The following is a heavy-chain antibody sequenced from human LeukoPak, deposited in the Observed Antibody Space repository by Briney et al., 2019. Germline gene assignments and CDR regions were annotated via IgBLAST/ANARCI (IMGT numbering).Heavy chain of an antibody. CDR1: GFTFSDYW. CDR2: IKPDGSEK. J-gene: IGHJ4*02. D-gene: IGHD6-6*01. Sequence: GGSLRLSCAASGFTFSDYWMTWVRQAPGKGLEWVANIKPDGSEKYYVDSVKGRFTISRDNAKNSLYLQMNSLRAEDTAVYYCARDIIASAQYFDYWGQGTLVTVSS. CDR3: ARDIIASAQYFDY. V-gene: IGHV3-7*01.